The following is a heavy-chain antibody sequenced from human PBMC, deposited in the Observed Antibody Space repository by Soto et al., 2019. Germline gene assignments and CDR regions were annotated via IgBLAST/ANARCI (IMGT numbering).Heavy chain of an antibody. CDR3: ARGRDWNYLTYYYYYMAV. J-gene: IGHJ6*03. V-gene: IGHV1-8*01. D-gene: IGHD1-7*01. CDR2: MNPNSGNT. Sequence: ASVKVSCKASGYTFTSYDMNWVRQATGQGLEWMGWMNPNSGNTGYAQKFQGRVTMTRNTSISTAYMELSSLRSEDTAVYYCARGRDWNYLTYYYYYMAVWGKGTTVTVSS. CDR1: GYTFTSYD.